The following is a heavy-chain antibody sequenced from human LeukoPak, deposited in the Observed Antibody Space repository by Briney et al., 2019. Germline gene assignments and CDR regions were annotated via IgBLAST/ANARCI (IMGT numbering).Heavy chain of an antibody. CDR2: IGGSGGST. Sequence: GGSLILSCAASGFTFNSYAMSWVRQAPGKALEGVSAIGGSGGSTYYADSVKGRFTISRDNSKNTLYLQMNSLRAEDTAVYYCAKSGRDGGSIDYWGQGTLVTVSS. D-gene: IGHD4-23*01. CDR3: AKSGRDGGSIDY. CDR1: GFTFNSYA. J-gene: IGHJ4*02. V-gene: IGHV3-23*01.